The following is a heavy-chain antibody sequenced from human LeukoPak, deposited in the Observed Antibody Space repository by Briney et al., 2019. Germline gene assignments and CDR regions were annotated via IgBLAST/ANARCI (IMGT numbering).Heavy chain of an antibody. CDR2: ISSSSSYI. CDR3: AKVAKYYYGPETYYFFEQ. CDR1: GFTFSSYS. D-gene: IGHD3-10*01. V-gene: IGHV3-21*01. J-gene: IGHJ4*02. Sequence: GGSLRLSCAASGFTFSSYSMNWVRQAPGKGLEWVSSISSSSSYIYYADSVKGRFTVSRDYAKNSLYLQMNSLRVEDTAVYYCAKVAKYYYGPETYYFFEQWGQGTPVTASS.